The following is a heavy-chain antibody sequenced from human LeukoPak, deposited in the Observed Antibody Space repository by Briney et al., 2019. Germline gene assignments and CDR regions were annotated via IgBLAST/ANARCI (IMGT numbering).Heavy chain of an antibody. CDR2: ISAYNGNT. CDR1: GYTFTSYY. CDR3: ARWRAAAGNYYYYMDV. J-gene: IGHJ6*03. V-gene: IGHV1-18*04. Sequence: ASVKVSCKASGYTFTSYYMHWVRQAPGQGLEWMGWISAYNGNTNYAQKLQGRGTMTTDTSTSTAYMELRSLRSDDTAVYYCARWRAAAGNYYYYMDVWGKGTTVTISS. D-gene: IGHD6-13*01.